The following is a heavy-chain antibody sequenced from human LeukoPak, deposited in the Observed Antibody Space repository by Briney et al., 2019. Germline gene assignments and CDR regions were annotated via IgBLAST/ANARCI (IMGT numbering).Heavy chain of an antibody. D-gene: IGHD3-10*01. CDR2: INHSGST. J-gene: IGHJ4*02. V-gene: IGHV4-34*01. Sequence: SETLSLTCAVYGGSFSGYYWSWIRQPPAKGLEWVGEINHSGSTNYNPSLKSRVTISVDTSKNQFSLKLSYMTAADTAVYYWARDDYTSGSRSRVYFDWGGQGTLVTVSA. CDR1: GGSFSGYY. CDR3: ARDDYTSGSRSRVYFDW.